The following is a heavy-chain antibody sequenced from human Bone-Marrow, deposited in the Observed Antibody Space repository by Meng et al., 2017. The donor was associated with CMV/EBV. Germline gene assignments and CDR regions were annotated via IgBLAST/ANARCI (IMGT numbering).Heavy chain of an antibody. Sequence: GESLKISCAASGFTFSSYSMNWVRQAPGKGLEWVSSISSSSSYIYYADSVKGRFTISRDNAKNSLYLQMNSLRAEDTAVYYCAKDVDPMILVAMVYFDCWGQGTLVTV. CDR3: AKDVDPMILVAMVYFDC. CDR1: GFTFSSYS. CDR2: ISSSSSYI. V-gene: IGHV3-21*01. J-gene: IGHJ4*02. D-gene: IGHD3-22*01.